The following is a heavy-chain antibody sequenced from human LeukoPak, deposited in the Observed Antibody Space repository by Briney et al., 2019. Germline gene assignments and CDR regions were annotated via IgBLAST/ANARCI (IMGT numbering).Heavy chain of an antibody. CDR1: GGSFSGYY. D-gene: IGHD5-24*01. V-gene: IGHV4-34*01. CDR3: ARLGRGGRDGYSVDY. Sequence: PSETLSLTCAVYGGSFSGYYWSWIRQPPGKGLEWIGEINHSGSTNYNPSLKSRVTISVDTSKNQFSLKLSSVTAADTAVYYCARLGRGGRDGYSVDYWGQGTLVTVSS. J-gene: IGHJ4*02. CDR2: INHSGST.